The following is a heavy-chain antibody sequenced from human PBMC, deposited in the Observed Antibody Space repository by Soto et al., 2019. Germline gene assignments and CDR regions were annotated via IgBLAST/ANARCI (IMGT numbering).Heavy chain of an antibody. D-gene: IGHD6-19*01. CDR2: ISAYNGNT. Sequence: ASVKVSCKASGYTFTSYGISWVRQAPGQGLEWMGWISAYNGNTNYAQKPQGRITMTTDTSTSTAYMELRSLRSDDTAVYYCARDQGEWLVLDAFDIWGQGTMVTVSS. CDR3: ARDQGEWLVLDAFDI. V-gene: IGHV1-18*01. J-gene: IGHJ3*02. CDR1: GYTFTSYG.